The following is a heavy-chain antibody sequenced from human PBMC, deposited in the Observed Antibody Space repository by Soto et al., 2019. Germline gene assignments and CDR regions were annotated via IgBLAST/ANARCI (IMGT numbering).Heavy chain of an antibody. V-gene: IGHV5-51*01. CDR2: IYPGDSDT. J-gene: IGHJ6*02. D-gene: IGHD5-18*01. CDR1: GYSFTSYW. CDR3: ARLDVDTAMVSPLWYYGMDV. Sequence: PGESLKLSCKGSGYSFTSYWIGWVRQMPGKGLEWMGIIYPGDSDTRYSPSFQGQVTISADKSISTAYLQWSSLKASDTAMYYCARLDVDTAMVSPLWYYGMDVWGQGTTVTVSS.